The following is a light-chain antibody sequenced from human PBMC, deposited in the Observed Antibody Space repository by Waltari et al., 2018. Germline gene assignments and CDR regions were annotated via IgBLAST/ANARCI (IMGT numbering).Light chain of an antibody. V-gene: IGLV3-21*04. Sequence: SYALTQPPSVSVAPGATSRLTCGGDHIGGYSVHWYQQKPGQAPVLVLYYDNDRPSGIPERFSGSNFGNTATLTISRVEAGDEADYYCQVSDSTTDLVIFGGGTKLTVL. CDR1: HIGGYS. CDR2: YDN. J-gene: IGLJ2*01. CDR3: QVSDSTTDLVI.